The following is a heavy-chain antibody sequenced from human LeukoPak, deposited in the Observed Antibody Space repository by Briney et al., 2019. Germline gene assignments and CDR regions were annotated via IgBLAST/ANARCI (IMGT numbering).Heavy chain of an antibody. CDR3: ARAQGGGLWFGELSDSYFDY. J-gene: IGHJ4*02. D-gene: IGHD3-10*01. V-gene: IGHV3-33*01. CDR1: GFTFSSYG. CDR2: IWYDGSNK. Sequence: PGGPLRLSCAASGFTFSSYGMHWVRQAPGKGLEWVAVIWYDGSNKYYADSVKGRFTISRDNSKNTLYLQMNSLRAEDTAVYYCARAQGGGLWFGELSDSYFDYWGQGTLVTVSS.